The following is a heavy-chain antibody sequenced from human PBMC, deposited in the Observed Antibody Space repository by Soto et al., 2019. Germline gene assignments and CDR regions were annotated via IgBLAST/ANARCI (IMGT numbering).Heavy chain of an antibody. CDR3: AKDSDGYKLDY. CDR1: GFTFSSYG. V-gene: IGHV3-30*18. D-gene: IGHD5-12*01. Sequence: PGGSLRLSCAASGFTFSSYGMHWVRQAPGKGLEWVAVISYDGSNKYYADSVKGRFTISRDNSKNTLYLQMNSLRAEDTAVYYCAKDSDGYKLDYWGQGTLVNVS. CDR2: ISYDGSNK. J-gene: IGHJ4*02.